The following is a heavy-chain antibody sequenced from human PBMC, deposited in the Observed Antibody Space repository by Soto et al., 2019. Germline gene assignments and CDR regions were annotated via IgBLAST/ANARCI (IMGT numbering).Heavy chain of an antibody. D-gene: IGHD2-2*02. CDR1: GYTFTSYG. CDR2: ISAYNGNT. J-gene: IGHJ6*02. Sequence: AASVKVSCKASGYTFTSYGISWVRQAPGQGLEWMGWISAYNGNTNYAQKLQGRVTMTTDTSTSTAYMELRSLRSDDTAVYYCARVDCSSTSCYTSHYYYYGMDVWGQGTTVTVSS. CDR3: ARVDCSSTSCYTSHYYYYGMDV. V-gene: IGHV1-18*01.